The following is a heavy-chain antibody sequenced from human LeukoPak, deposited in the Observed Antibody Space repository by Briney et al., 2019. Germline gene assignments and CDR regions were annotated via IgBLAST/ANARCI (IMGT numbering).Heavy chain of an antibody. V-gene: IGHV4-59*11. CDR1: GGSISSHY. Sequence: SETLSLTCTVSGGSISSHYWSWIRQPPGKGLEWIGYIYYSGSTNYNPSLKSRVTISVDTSKNQFSLKLSSVTAADTAVYYCAREEYSFDFWPPYNWFDPWGQGTLVTVSS. CDR2: IYYSGST. J-gene: IGHJ5*02. D-gene: IGHD3-3*01. CDR3: AREEYSFDFWPPYNWFDP.